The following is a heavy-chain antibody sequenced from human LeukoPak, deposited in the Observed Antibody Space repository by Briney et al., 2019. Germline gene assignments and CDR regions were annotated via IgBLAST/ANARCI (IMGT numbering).Heavy chain of an antibody. Sequence: SETLSLTCTVSGGSISSSHYYWGWVRQPPGRGLEWIGNMHFSGSTYYNPSLKSRVTLSVDTSKNQFSLKLSSVTAADTAVYYCARCHATLPDYWGQGTLVTVSS. CDR1: GGSISSSHYY. D-gene: IGHD2-15*01. CDR3: ARCHATLPDY. V-gene: IGHV4-39*01. CDR2: MHFSGST. J-gene: IGHJ4*02.